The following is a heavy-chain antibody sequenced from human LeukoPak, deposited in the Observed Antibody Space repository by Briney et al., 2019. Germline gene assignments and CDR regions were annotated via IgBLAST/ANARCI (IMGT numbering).Heavy chain of an antibody. J-gene: IGHJ4*02. D-gene: IGHD1-14*01. CDR3: ASSVITSDGIDY. V-gene: IGHV4-38-2*02. Sequence: PSETLSLTCTVSGYSISSGYYWGWIRQPPGKGLEWIGSIYHSGSTYYNPSLKSRVTISVDTSKNQFSLNLTSVTAADTAVYYCASSVITSDGIDYWGRGTLVSVSS. CDR2: IYHSGST. CDR1: GYSISSGYY.